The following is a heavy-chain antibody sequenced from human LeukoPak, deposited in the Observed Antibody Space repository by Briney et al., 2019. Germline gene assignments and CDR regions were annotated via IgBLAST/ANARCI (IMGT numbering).Heavy chain of an antibody. CDR3: ARDVNDFVWGSYRADY. D-gene: IGHD3-16*02. CDR1: GFTFSSYG. J-gene: IGHJ4*02. CDR2: ISSSSTYI. V-gene: IGHV3-21*01. Sequence: SGGSLRLSCAASGFTFSSYGMNWVRQAPGKGLEWVSSISSSSTYIYYADSLKGRFTISRDNAKNSVYLQMNSLRAEDTAVYYCARDVNDFVWGSYRADYWGQGTLVTVSS.